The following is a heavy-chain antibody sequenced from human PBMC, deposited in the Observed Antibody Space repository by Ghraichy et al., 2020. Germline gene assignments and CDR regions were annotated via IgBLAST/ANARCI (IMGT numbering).Heavy chain of an antibody. Sequence: GSLSLTCAVYGGSFSGYYWSWIRQPPGKGLEWIGEINHSGSTNYNPSLKSRVTISVDTSKNQFSLKLSSVTAADTAVYYCARDSHQLTIYYYYFMDVWDEGTTVTVSS. CDR2: INHSGST. J-gene: IGHJ6*03. D-gene: IGHD2-2*01. CDR1: GGSFSGYY. V-gene: IGHV4-34*01. CDR3: ARDSHQLTIYYYYFMDV.